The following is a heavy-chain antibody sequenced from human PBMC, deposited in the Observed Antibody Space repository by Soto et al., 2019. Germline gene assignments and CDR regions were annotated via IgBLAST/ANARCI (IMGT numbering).Heavy chain of an antibody. J-gene: IGHJ5*02. Sequence: SQTLSLTCAISGDSVSSNSAAWNWIRQSPSRGLEWLGRTYYRSKWYNDYAVSVKSRITINPDTSKNQFSLQPNSVTPEDTAVYYCARDSRSSSWYEVWFDPWGQGTLVTVSS. CDR2: TYYRSKWYN. V-gene: IGHV6-1*01. D-gene: IGHD6-13*01. CDR1: GDSVSSNSAA. CDR3: ARDSRSSSWYEVWFDP.